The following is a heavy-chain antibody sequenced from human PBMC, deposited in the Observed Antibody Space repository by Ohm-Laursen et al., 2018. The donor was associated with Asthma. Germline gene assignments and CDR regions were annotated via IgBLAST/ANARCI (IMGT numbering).Heavy chain of an antibody. D-gene: IGHD7-27*01. J-gene: IGHJ4*02. CDR3: ATFNWGSRGFDF. CDR2: IYYTGNT. Sequence: TLSLTCTVAGDSISSGDNYWSWIRQHPGKGLEWISYIYYTGNTYYNPSLRSRITMSVDTSKNQFSLRLSSVTAADTAVYYCATFNWGSRGFDFWGQGALVTVSS. V-gene: IGHV4-31*03. CDR1: GDSISSGDNY.